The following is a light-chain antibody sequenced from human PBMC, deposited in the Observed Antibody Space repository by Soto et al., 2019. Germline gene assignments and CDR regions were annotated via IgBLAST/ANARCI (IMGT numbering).Light chain of an antibody. CDR2: DAS. V-gene: IGKV3-11*01. J-gene: IGKJ4*01. CDR1: QSVGSY. CDR3: QQRSDWPST. Sequence: EIVLTQSPVTLSLSPGERATLSCRASQSVGSYFAWYQQKPGQAPRLLIYDASSRATGIPARFSGSGSGTDFTLTISSLEPEDFEVYYCQQRSDWPSTFGGGTRVEIK.